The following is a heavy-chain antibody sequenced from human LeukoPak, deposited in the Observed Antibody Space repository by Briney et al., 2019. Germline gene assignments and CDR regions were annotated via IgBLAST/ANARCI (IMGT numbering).Heavy chain of an antibody. D-gene: IGHD3-22*01. J-gene: IGHJ5*01. CDR3: AREKSTGYWFDS. CDR2: IYYSGST. CDR1: GGSISSYY. V-gene: IGHV4-59*12. Sequence: SETLSLTCTVSGGSISSYYWSWIRQPPGKGLEWIGYIYYSGSTNYNPSLKSRVTISVDTSKNQFSLKLSSVTAADTAVYYCAREKSTGYWFDSWGQGTLVTVSS.